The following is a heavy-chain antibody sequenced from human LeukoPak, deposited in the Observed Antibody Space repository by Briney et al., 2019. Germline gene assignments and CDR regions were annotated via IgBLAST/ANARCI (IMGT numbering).Heavy chain of an antibody. Sequence: SETLSLTCAVYGGSFSGYYWSWIRQPPGKGLEWIGEINHSGSTNYNPSLKSRVTISVDTSKNQFSLKLSSVTAADTAVYHCARGSYGDPFFDYWGQGTLVTVSS. J-gene: IGHJ4*02. CDR3: ARGSYGDPFFDY. CDR2: INHSGST. V-gene: IGHV4-34*01. D-gene: IGHD4-17*01. CDR1: GGSFSGYY.